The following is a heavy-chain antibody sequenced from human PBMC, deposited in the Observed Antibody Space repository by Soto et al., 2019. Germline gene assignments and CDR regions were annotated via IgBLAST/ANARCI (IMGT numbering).Heavy chain of an antibody. CDR2: INHSGST. D-gene: IGHD3-10*01. Sequence: PSDTLSLTCAVYGGSFSGYYWSWIRQPPGKGLEWIGEINHSGSTNYNPSLKSRVTISVDTSRNQFSLKLSSVTAADTAVYYCARFTRFDGSGSTQHYYYYYGMDVWGQGTTVTVSS. CDR1: GGSFSGYY. CDR3: ARFTRFDGSGSTQHYYYYYGMDV. V-gene: IGHV4-34*01. J-gene: IGHJ6*02.